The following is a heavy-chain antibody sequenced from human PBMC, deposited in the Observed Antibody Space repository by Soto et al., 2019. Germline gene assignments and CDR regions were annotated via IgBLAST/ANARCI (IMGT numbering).Heavy chain of an antibody. CDR1: GFTFSSYS. Sequence: GGSLRLSCAASGFTFSSYSINWVRQAPGKGLEWVSSISSSSSYIYYADSVKGRFTISRDNAKNSLYLQMNSLRAEDTAVYYCARAYCSGGSCYPFDYWGQGTLVTVSS. CDR3: ARAYCSGGSCYPFDY. J-gene: IGHJ4*02. CDR2: ISSSSSYI. V-gene: IGHV3-21*01. D-gene: IGHD2-15*01.